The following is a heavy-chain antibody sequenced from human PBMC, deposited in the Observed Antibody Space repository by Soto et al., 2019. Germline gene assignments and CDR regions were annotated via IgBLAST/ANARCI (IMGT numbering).Heavy chain of an antibody. J-gene: IGHJ3*02. CDR2: INPNSGGT. CDR1: GYTFTAYY. V-gene: IGHV1-2*04. D-gene: IGHD1-26*01. CDR3: ARAGGSDAFDI. Sequence: ASVKVSCKASGYTFTAYYMHWVRQAPGQGLEWMGWINPNSGGTNYAQKFQGWVTMTRDTSISTAYMELSRLRSDDTAVYCCARAGGSDAFDIWGQGTMVTVSS.